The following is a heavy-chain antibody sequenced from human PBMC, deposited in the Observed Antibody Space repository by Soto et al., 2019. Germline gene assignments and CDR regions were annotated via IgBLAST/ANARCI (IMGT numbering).Heavy chain of an antibody. CDR3: ARQRCSGGSCYPLDAFDI. CDR2: IYPGDSDT. J-gene: IGHJ3*02. V-gene: IGHV5-51*01. D-gene: IGHD2-15*01. Sequence: GESLKISCKGSGYSFTSYWIGWVRQMPGKGLEWMGIIYPGDSDTRYSPSFQGQVTISADKSISTAYLQWSSLKASDTAMYHCARQRCSGGSCYPLDAFDIWGQGTMVTVSS. CDR1: GYSFTSYW.